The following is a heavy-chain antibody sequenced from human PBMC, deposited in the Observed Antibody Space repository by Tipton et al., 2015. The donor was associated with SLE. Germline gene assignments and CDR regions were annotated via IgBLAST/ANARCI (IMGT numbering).Heavy chain of an antibody. CDR2: IYTSGST. V-gene: IGHV4-59*01. CDR3: ARDSGLGTYDSSGYYSPDAFDI. D-gene: IGHD3-22*01. J-gene: IGHJ3*02. CDR1: GGSISSYY. Sequence: TLSLTCTVSGGSISSYYWSWIRQSPGKGLEWIGYIYTSGSTNYNPSLKSRVTISVDTSKNQFSLKLSSVTAADTAVYYCARDSGLGTYDSSGYYSPDAFDIWGQGTMVTVSS.